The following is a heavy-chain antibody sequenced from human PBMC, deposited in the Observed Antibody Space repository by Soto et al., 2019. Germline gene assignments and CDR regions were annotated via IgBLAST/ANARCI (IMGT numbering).Heavy chain of an antibody. D-gene: IGHD3-22*01. V-gene: IGHV1-69*02. J-gene: IGHJ3*02. CDR2: IIPILGIA. CDR1: GGTFSSYT. CDR3: ARLYYYDSSGYDAFDI. Sequence: SLKVSCKASGGTFSSYTISWVRQAPGQGLEWMGRIIPILGIANYAQKFQGRVTITADKSTSTAYMELSSLRSEDTAVYYCARLYYYDSSGYDAFDIWGQGTMVTVSS.